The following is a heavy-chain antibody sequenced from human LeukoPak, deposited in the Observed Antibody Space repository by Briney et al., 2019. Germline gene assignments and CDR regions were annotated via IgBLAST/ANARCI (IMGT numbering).Heavy chain of an antibody. CDR3: ARNPRNLGYGDY. V-gene: IGHV3-7*01. CDR2: IKQDGSEM. J-gene: IGHJ4*02. CDR1: GFTFSDYW. Sequence: GGSLRLSCAASGFTFSDYWMTWVRQAPGKGLEWVANIKQDGSEMYYVDSVKGRFTISRDNTKNSLYLQMKSLRAEDTAVYYCARNPRNLGYGDYWGQGTLVTVSS. D-gene: IGHD2-15*01.